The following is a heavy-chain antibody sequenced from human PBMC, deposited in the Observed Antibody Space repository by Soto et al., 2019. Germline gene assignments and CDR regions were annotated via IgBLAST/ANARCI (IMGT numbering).Heavy chain of an antibody. CDR3: AKVRNPHLDHYGLDV. D-gene: IGHD1-1*01. V-gene: IGHV1-69*06. Sequence: QVQLVQSGAEVKNPGSSVKVSCKTSGFTFNVFGIHWVRQAPGQGLEWMGGLIPIYDAPYYAQKFQGRITITAYKSTATVHLELSSLTSEDTAGYFCAKVRNPHLDHYGLDVLVQGTTVTVS. J-gene: IGHJ6*02. CDR1: GFTFNVFG. CDR2: LIPIYDAP.